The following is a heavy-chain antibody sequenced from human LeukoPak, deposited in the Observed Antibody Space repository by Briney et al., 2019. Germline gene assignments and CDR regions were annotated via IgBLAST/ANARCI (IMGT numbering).Heavy chain of an antibody. J-gene: IGHJ5*02. Sequence: SETLSLTCSVSGGSIGSYYWTWIRQSAGKGPEWIGQIHSSGSTNYNPSLKSRVNMSVDTSKNQFSLKLNSVTAADTAVYYCARVTDPRYNWFDPWGQGTLVTVSS. CDR1: GGSIGSYY. D-gene: IGHD2-21*02. V-gene: IGHV4-4*07. CDR3: ARVTDPRYNWFDP. CDR2: IHSSGST.